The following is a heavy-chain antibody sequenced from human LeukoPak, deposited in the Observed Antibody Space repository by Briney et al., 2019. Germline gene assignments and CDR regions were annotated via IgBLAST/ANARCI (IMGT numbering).Heavy chain of an antibody. Sequence: SETLSLTCTVSGGSISSYYWSWIRQPPGKGLEWIGYIYYSGSTNYNPSLKSRVTISVDTFKNQFSLKLSSVTAADTAVYYCASYYRGKYWYFDLWGRGTLVTVSS. CDR3: ASYYRGKYWYFDL. J-gene: IGHJ2*01. V-gene: IGHV4-59*08. CDR2: IYYSGST. CDR1: GGSISSYY. D-gene: IGHD4-23*01.